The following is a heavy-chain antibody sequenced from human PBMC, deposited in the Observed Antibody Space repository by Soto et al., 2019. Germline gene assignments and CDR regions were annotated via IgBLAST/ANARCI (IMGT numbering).Heavy chain of an antibody. CDR1: GDSITTSRYY. J-gene: IGHJ6*02. CDR2: IYSSGSS. Sequence: SETLSLTCNVSGDSITTSRYYWDWIRQPPGKGLEWIGSIYSSGSSYYTPSLSSRVTISLDTAKNQFYLKVNSVTAAATAVNYCVRHARAHTAYYYTAMDVWGQGTTVTVSS. V-gene: IGHV4-39*01. CDR3: VRHARAHTAYYYTAMDV. D-gene: IGHD2-21*02.